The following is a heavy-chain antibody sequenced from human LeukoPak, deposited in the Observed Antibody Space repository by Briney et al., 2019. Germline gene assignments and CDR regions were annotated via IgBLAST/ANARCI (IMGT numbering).Heavy chain of an antibody. CDR3: AKGRSSSWHFDY. CDR2: ISGSGGST. V-gene: IGHV3-23*01. D-gene: IGHD6-13*01. Sequence: AGGSLRLSCAASGFTFSSYAMSWFRQAPGKGLEWVSAISGSGGSTYYADSVKGRFTISRDNSKNTVYLQMNSLRAEDTAVYYCAKGRSSSWHFDYWGQGTLVTASS. J-gene: IGHJ4*02. CDR1: GFTFSSYA.